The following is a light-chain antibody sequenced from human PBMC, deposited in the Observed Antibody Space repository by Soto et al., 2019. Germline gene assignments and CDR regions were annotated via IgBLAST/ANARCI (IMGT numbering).Light chain of an antibody. CDR3: QQYYSTPLT. CDR1: QSVLYSSNTKNY. CDR2: WAS. J-gene: IGKJ2*01. V-gene: IGKV4-1*01. Sequence: DIVMTQSPDSLAVSLGERATINCKSSQSVLYSSNTKNYLAWYQQKPGQPPKLLIYWASTRESGVPDRFSGSGSVTDFTLTISSLQAEDVAVYYCQQYYSTPLTFGQGTKLEIK.